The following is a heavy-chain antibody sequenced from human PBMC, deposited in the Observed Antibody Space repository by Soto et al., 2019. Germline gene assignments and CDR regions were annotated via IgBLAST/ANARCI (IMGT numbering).Heavy chain of an antibody. J-gene: IGHJ4*02. V-gene: IGHV4-59*12. CDR2: IYYSGST. D-gene: IGHD4-4*01. CDR3: AAGSNRPEFDY. Sequence: SETLSLTCTVSGDSISTYYWSWIRQPPGKGLEWIGYIYYSGSTNQNPSLKSRLTISVDTSKKQLSLKLSSVTAADTAVYYCAAGSNRPEFDYWGQGTLVTVSS. CDR1: GDSISTYY.